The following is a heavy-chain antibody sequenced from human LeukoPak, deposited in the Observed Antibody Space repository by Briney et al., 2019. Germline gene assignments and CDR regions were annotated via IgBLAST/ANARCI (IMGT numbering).Heavy chain of an antibody. Sequence: ASVKVSCKASGYTFTSYDINWVRQATGQGLEWMGWMNPNSGNTGYAQKFQGRVTMTRNTSISTAYMELSSLRSEDTAAYYCARGAVYDFWSGCYYYYGMDVWGQGTTVTVSS. V-gene: IGHV1-8*01. CDR2: MNPNSGNT. D-gene: IGHD3-3*01. CDR1: GYTFTSYD. J-gene: IGHJ6*02. CDR3: ARGAVYDFWSGCYYYYGMDV.